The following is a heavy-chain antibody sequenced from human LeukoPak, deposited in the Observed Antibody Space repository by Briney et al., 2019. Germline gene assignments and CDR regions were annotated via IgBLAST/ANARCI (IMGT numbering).Heavy chain of an antibody. D-gene: IGHD2-21*02. J-gene: IGHJ3*01. V-gene: IGHV4-4*07. CDR3: ARGLAPTAEGFYAFDF. Sequence: SETLSLTCSVSGASIGSFYWSWIRQPAGKGLEWIGRLYKGGDTNYSPSLRSRVTVSADTAKNQFSLIVSSVTAADTAMYYCARGLAPTAEGFYAFDFWGHGTMVTVSS. CDR2: LYKGGDT. CDR1: GASIGSFY.